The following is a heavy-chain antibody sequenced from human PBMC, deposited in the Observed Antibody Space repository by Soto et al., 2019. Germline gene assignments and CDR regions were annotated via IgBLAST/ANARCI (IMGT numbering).Heavy chain of an antibody. V-gene: IGHV1-8*01. D-gene: IGHD3-10*01. J-gene: IGHJ5*02. Sequence: ASVKVAFKASGYILTNNDCSWVRQATGQGLEWMGWMNPGSGDKGYAQKLQGRVTMTRDISIATAYMELSSLRSADTAIYYCARMQTFGSLNWLEQWGKRHLVNVS. CDR1: GYILTNND. CDR2: MNPGSGDK. CDR3: ARMQTFGSLNWLEQ.